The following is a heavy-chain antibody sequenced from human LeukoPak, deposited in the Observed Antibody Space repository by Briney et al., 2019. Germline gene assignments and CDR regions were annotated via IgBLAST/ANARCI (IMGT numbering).Heavy chain of an antibody. Sequence: GGSLRLSCAASGVTFSSYAMSWVRQAPGKGLEWGSAISGSGGSTYYADSVKGRFTISRDNSKNTVYLQVNSLRAEDTAVYYCAGTWPRDYYGMDVWGQGTTVTVSS. CDR3: AGTWPRDYYGMDV. J-gene: IGHJ6*02. D-gene: IGHD1-1*01. CDR1: GVTFSSYA. CDR2: ISGSGGST. V-gene: IGHV3-23*01.